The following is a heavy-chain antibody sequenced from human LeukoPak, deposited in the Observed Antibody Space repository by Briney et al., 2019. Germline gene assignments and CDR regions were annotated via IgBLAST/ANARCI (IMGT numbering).Heavy chain of an antibody. CDR3: ARADYGSGSCFDY. CDR2: INHSGST. D-gene: IGHD3-10*01. Sequence: SETLSLTCAVYGGSFSGYYWSWIRQPPGKGLEWIGEINHSGSTNYNPSLKSRVTISVDTSKNQFSPKLSSVTAADTAVYYCARADYGSGSCFDYWGQGTLVTVSS. J-gene: IGHJ4*02. CDR1: GGSFSGYY. V-gene: IGHV4-34*01.